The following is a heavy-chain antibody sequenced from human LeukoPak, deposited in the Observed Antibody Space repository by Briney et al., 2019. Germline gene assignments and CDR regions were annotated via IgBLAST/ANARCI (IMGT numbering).Heavy chain of an antibody. V-gene: IGHV4-59*08. CDR2: IYHSGST. J-gene: IGHJ4*02. Sequence: SETLSLTCTVSGGSISSYYWSWIRQPPGKGLEWIGSIYHSGSTYYNPSLKSRVTISVDTSKNQFSLKLSSVTAADTAVYYCARHGYSFRYFDYWGQGTLVTVSS. D-gene: IGHD5-18*01. CDR1: GGSISSYY. CDR3: ARHGYSFRYFDY.